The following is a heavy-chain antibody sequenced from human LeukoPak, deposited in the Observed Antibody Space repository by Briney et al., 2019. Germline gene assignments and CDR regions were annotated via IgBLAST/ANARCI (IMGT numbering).Heavy chain of an antibody. CDR1: GFTVSSNY. CDR2: IYSGGST. J-gene: IGHJ4*02. Sequence: GGSLRLSCAASGFTVSSNYMSWVRQAPGKGLEWVSVIYSGGSTYYADSVKGRFTISRDNSKNTLYLQMNSLRAEDTAVYYCARLEWLLYFYFDYWAREPWSPSPQ. D-gene: IGHD3-3*01. CDR3: ARLEWLLYFYFDY. V-gene: IGHV3-66*02.